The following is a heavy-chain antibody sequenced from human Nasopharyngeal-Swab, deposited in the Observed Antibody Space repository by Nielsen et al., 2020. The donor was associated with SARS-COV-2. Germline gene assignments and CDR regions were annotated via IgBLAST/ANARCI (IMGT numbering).Heavy chain of an antibody. D-gene: IGHD6-19*01. Sequence: GGSLRLSCAASGFTFDDYAMHWVRQAPGKGLEWVSGISWNSGSIGYADSVKGRFTISRDNAKNSLYLQMNSLRSDDTAVYYCARDPTSVAGTGDYYYGMDVWGQGTTVTVSS. CDR1: GFTFDDYA. CDR2: ISWNSGSI. J-gene: IGHJ6*02. V-gene: IGHV3-9*01. CDR3: ARDPTSVAGTGDYYYGMDV.